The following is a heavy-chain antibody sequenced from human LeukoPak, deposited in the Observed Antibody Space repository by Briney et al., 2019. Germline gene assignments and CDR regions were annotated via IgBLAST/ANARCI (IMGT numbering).Heavy chain of an antibody. V-gene: IGHV3-23*01. J-gene: IGHJ4*02. CDR1: GFSFSDYA. D-gene: IGHD1-26*01. CDR2: ISDSGDNP. CDR3: AKDRGGSYFDFDF. Sequence: GGSLRLSCAASGFSFSDYAMSWVRQAPGKGLEWVSAISDSGDNPYYADSVRGRFTISRDNSENTLSLQMYSLRAEDTAVYYCAKDRGGSYFDFDFWGRGTLVTVSS.